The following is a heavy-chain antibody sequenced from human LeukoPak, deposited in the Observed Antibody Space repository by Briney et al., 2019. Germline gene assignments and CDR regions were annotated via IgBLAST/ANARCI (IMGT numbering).Heavy chain of an antibody. CDR2: IRQDGSEK. CDR3: AISVEMATIGDH. V-gene: IGHV3-7*03. CDR1: GFTFSDYW. D-gene: IGHD5-24*01. J-gene: IGHJ4*02. Sequence: GGSLRLSCAVSGFTFSDYWMTWVRQAPGEGLQWVTNIRQDGSEKYYVDSVKGRFTISRDNAKNLLYLQMNSLTAEDTAVYYCAISVEMATIGDHWGQGILVTVS.